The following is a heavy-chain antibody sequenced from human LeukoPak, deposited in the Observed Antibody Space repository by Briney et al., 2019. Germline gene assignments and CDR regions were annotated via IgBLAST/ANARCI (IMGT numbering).Heavy chain of an antibody. CDR1: GGSISSGSYY. CDR2: IYTSGST. V-gene: IGHV4-61*02. CDR3: ARAEGYGDSGIDY. D-gene: IGHD4-17*01. J-gene: IGHJ4*02. Sequence: SHTLSLTCTVSGGSISSGSYYWSWIRQPAGKGLEWIGRIYTSGSTNYNPSLKSRVTISVDTSKNQFSLKLSSVTAADTAVYYCARAEGYGDSGIDYWGQGTLVTVSS.